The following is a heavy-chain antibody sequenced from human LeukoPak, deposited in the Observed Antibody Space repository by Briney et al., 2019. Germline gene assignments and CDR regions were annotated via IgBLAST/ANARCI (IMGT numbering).Heavy chain of an antibody. CDR3: AKRGYCSSANCLHHFDS. J-gene: IGHJ6*04. D-gene: IGHD2-2*01. Sequence: GGSLRLSCAASGFTFTSYFTSWVRQTPGKGLEWVSAISGSGGSTYYADSVKGRFTISRDNSKNTLYLQLNSLRADDTAVYYCAKRGYCSSANCLHHFDSWGKGTTVTVSS. CDR1: GFTFTSYF. CDR2: ISGSGGST. V-gene: IGHV3-23*01.